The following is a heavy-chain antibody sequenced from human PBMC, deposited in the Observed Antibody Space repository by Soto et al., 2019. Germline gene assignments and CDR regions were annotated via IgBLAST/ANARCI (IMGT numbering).Heavy chain of an antibody. CDR1: GFYFNIHA. D-gene: IGHD3-10*02. CDR2: MSPGGNNQ. CDR3: ASGEAFNYVPSRD. V-gene: IGHV3-30-3*01. J-gene: IGHJ4*02. Sequence: GRSVRLSCSAPGFYFNIHALHWIRQAPGEGLEWVAVMSPGGNNQSYADSVKGRFTISRDTSKSTLYLQMTSLRPEDTAVYDCASGEAFNYVPSRDWGKGTLLTV.